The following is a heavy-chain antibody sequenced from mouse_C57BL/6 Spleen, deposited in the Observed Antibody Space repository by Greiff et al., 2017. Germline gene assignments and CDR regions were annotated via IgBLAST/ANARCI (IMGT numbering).Heavy chain of an antibody. Sequence: QVQLQQSGAELARPGASVKLSCKASGYTFTSYGISWVKQRTGQGLEWIGEIYPRSGNTYYNEKFKGKATLTADKSSSTAYMELRSLTSEDSAVYFCAGCAGLLLRGAMGYWGQGTSVTVSS. CDR1: GYTFTSYG. V-gene: IGHV1-81*01. CDR2: IYPRSGNT. J-gene: IGHJ4*01. D-gene: IGHD3-3*01. CDR3: AGCAGLLLRGAMGY.